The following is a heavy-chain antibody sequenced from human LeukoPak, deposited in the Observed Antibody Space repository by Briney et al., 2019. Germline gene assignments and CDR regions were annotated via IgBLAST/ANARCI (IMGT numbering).Heavy chain of an antibody. V-gene: IGHV3-23*01. CDR1: GFTFSNFA. D-gene: IGHD1-26*01. CDR2: INDRGNSI. CDR3: AKSISWRYIGSDY. J-gene: IGHJ4*02. Sequence: GGSLRLSCTASGFTFSNFAMNWVRQAPGKGLEWVSGINDRGNSIYYTDSVKGRFTISRDNSKNTLFLQMDGLRAEDTAVYYCAKSISWRYIGSDYWGQGTLVTVSS.